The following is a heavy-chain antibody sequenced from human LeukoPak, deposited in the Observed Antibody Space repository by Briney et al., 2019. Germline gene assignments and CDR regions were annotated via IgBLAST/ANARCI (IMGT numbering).Heavy chain of an antibody. CDR3: ARAGSTVAVTGRNWFDP. Sequence: GASVKVSCKASGYTFTGYYIHWVRQAPGQGLEWVGWINPSSGDTNFAQKFQGRVTMTWDPSMSTAYMELSRLTSDDTAVYYYARAGSTVAVTGRNWFDPWGQGTLVTVSS. CDR1: GYTFTGYY. J-gene: IGHJ5*02. CDR2: INPSSGDT. V-gene: IGHV1-2*02. D-gene: IGHD6-19*01.